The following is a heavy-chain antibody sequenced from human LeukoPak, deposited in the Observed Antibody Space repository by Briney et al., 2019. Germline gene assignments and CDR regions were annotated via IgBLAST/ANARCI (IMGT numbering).Heavy chain of an antibody. V-gene: IGHV3-11*06. Sequence: GGSLRLSCAASGFTFSDYDMSWIRQAPGKGLEWVSYISSSSSYTNYADSVKGRFTISRDNAKNSLYLQMNSLRAEDTAVYYCARSPGATWSFDYWGRGTLVTVSS. J-gene: IGHJ4*02. CDR3: ARSPGATWSFDY. CDR1: GFTFSDYD. CDR2: ISSSSSYT. D-gene: IGHD1-1*01.